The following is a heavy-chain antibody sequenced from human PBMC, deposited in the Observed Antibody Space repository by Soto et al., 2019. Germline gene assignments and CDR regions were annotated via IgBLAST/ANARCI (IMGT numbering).Heavy chain of an antibody. CDR2: INHSEST. CDR1: GGSFSGYY. D-gene: IGHD3-22*01. CDR3: ARIGDYYDSSGYYSPNYYYYYGMDV. J-gene: IGHJ6*02. V-gene: IGHV4-34*01. Sequence: TDTLSLTCAIYGGSFSGYYWIWIRQPPGKGQEWIGEINHSESTNYNPSLKSPITISVDTPKNHISVKLISLTAADTSVYYCARIGDYYDSSGYYSPNYYYYYGMDVWGQVTTVTVSS.